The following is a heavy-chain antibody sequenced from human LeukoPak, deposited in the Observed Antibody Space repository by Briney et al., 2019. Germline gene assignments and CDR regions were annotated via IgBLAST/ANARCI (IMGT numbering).Heavy chain of an antibody. CDR1: GYTLTELS. CDR2: FDPEDGET. J-gene: IGHJ6*03. V-gene: IGHV1-24*01. D-gene: IGHD4-11*01. CDR3: ARDSNYRINYYYYYMDV. Sequence: ASVKVSCKVSGYTLTELSMHWVRQAPGKGLEWMGGFDPEDGETIYAQKFQGRVTMAEDTSTDTAYMELSSLRSEDTAVYYCARDSNYRINYYYYYMDVWGKGTTVTVSS.